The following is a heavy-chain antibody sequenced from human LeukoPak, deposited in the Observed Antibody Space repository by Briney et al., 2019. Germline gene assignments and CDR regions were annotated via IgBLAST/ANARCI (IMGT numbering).Heavy chain of an antibody. CDR1: GFTFSNDW. J-gene: IGHJ4*02. Sequence: WGSLRLSCAVSGFTFSNDWMHWVRQAPGKGLVWVSRINTDGSTTTYADSVKGRFTISRDNAKNTLYLQMNSLRVEDTAVYYCARGRGGSYHYWGQGTLVTVSS. CDR2: INTDGSTT. V-gene: IGHV3-74*01. D-gene: IGHD1-26*01. CDR3: ARGRGGSYHY.